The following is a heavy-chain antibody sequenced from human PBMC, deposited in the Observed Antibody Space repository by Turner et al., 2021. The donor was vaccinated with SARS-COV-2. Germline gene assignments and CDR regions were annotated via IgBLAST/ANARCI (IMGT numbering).Heavy chain of an antibody. CDR3: ARVFPEVAGYSSSWYSYYYGMDV. V-gene: IGHV3-21*01. D-gene: IGHD6-13*01. J-gene: IGHJ6*02. CDR2: ISSGSSYI. Sequence: EVQLVESGGGLVKPGGSLRLSCAASGFTFSSFNMNWVRQAPGKGLEWVSSISSGSSYIYYADSVKGRFTISRDNAKNSLYPQMNSLRAEDTAVYYCARVFPEVAGYSSSWYSYYYGMDVWGQGTTVTVSS. CDR1: GFTFSSFN.